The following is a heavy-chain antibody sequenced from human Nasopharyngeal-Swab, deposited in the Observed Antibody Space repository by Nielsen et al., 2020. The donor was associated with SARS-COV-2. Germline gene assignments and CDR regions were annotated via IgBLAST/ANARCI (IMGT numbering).Heavy chain of an antibody. CDR1: GFTLSSYE. Sequence: GESLKISCAASGFTLSSYEMNWVRQAPGKGLEWVSYISSSGSTIYYADSVKGRFTISRDNAKNSLYLQMNSLRAEDTAVYYCARELPGPPFLGPIDYWGQGTLVTVSS. D-gene: IGHD3-3*01. V-gene: IGHV3-48*03. J-gene: IGHJ4*02. CDR3: ARELPGPPFLGPIDY. CDR2: ISSSGSTI.